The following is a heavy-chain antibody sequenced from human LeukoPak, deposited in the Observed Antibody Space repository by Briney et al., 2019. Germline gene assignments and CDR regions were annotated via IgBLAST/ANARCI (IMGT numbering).Heavy chain of an antibody. CDR2: IYYSGST. Sequence: PSETLSLTCTVSGGSISSYYWSWIRQPPGKGLEWIGYIYYSGSTNYNPSLKSRVTISVDTSKNQFSLKLSSVTAADTAVYYCARAEGPYYGSGSLGWFDPWGQGTLVTVSS. J-gene: IGHJ5*02. CDR3: ARAEGPYYGSGSLGWFDP. V-gene: IGHV4-59*08. CDR1: GGSISSYY. D-gene: IGHD3-10*01.